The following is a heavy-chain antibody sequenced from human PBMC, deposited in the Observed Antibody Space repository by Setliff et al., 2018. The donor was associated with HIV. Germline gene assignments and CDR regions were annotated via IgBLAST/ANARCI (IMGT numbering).Heavy chain of an antibody. V-gene: IGHV3-30*04. Sequence: GGSLRLSCEASGFTFSASPIHWVRQAPGKGLEWAAVISYDGRNKFYIDSVKGRFNLSRDNSKNTVYLQMNSLRPDDTGVYYCVRDGKIGARLDYWGPGTQVTVSS. CDR1: GFTFSASP. CDR2: ISYDGRNK. D-gene: IGHD6-6*01. J-gene: IGHJ4*02. CDR3: VRDGKIGARLDY.